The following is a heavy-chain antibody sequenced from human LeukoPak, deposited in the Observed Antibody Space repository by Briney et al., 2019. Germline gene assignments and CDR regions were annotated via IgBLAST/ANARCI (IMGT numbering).Heavy chain of an antibody. CDR3: VTVTSVTNFEY. D-gene: IGHD4-17*01. J-gene: IGHJ4*02. CDR2: ISSSSSYI. V-gene: IGHV3-21*01. CDR1: GFTFSSYT. Sequence: GGSLRLSCVVSGFTFSSYTMNWVRQAPGKGLEWVSSISSSSSYIYYADSVKGRFTISRDNAENSLYLQMHSLRAEDTAVYFCVTVTSVTNFEYWGQGTLVTVSS.